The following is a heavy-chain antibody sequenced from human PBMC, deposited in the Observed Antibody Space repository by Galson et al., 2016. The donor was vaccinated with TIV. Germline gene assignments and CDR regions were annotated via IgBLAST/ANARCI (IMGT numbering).Heavy chain of an antibody. CDR3: ARGNDPGATYSLDY. CDR1: GFTFSRHW. CDR2: IKPDGDYK. D-gene: IGHD1-1*01. Sequence: SLRLSCAASGFTFSRHWMSWVRQAPGKGLEWVANIKPDGDYKYYVDSVKGRFTISRDNAKNSLYLQMNSLRAEDTAVYYCARGNDPGATYSLDYWGQGTLVTVSS. V-gene: IGHV3-7*01. J-gene: IGHJ4*02.